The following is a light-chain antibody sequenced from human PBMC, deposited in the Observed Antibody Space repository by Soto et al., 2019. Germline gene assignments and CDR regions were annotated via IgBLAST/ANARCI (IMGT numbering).Light chain of an antibody. CDR3: QQYDNWPWT. V-gene: IGKV3-15*01. CDR2: GAS. CDR1: QTISGT. J-gene: IGKJ1*01. Sequence: EIVMTQSPATLSVSPGGRATLSCRASQTISGTLAWHQQKPGQAPRLLIHGASTRAPGFPARFSGSGSGTDFTLTISSLQSEDFAVYYCQQYDNWPWTFGQGTKVDIK.